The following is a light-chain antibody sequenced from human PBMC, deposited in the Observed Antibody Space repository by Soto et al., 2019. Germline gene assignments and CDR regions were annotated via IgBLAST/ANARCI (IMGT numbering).Light chain of an antibody. CDR2: GAS. CDR1: QNIDMY. CDR3: QHTFNSPPWT. J-gene: IGKJ1*01. Sequence: DIHMTQSPSSLSASVGDTVTITCRASQNIDMYLNWYQQKPGKAPRVLISGASNLQSGVPSRFSGSGSGTDFTLTISSLQSEGFASYFCQHTFNSPPWTFGQGTKVDIK. V-gene: IGKV1-39*01.